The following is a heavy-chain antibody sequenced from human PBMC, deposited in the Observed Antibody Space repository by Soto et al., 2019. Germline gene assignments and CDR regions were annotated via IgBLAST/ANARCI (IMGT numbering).Heavy chain of an antibody. J-gene: IGHJ4*02. CDR3: AKESNLGAAVPGLFDY. Sequence: VQLLESGGGLVQPGGSLRLSCAASGFTFSSYGMHWVRQAPGKGLEWVAVISYDGSNKYYADSVKGRFTISRDNSKNTLYLQMNSLRAEDTAVYYCAKESNLGAAVPGLFDYWGQGTLVTVSS. V-gene: IGHV3-30*18. CDR1: GFTFSSYG. CDR2: ISYDGSNK. D-gene: IGHD6-13*01.